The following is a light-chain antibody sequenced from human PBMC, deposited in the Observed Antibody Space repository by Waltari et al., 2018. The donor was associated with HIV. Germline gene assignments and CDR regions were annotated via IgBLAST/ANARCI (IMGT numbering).Light chain of an antibody. V-gene: IGLV1-40*01. Sequence: QSVLTQPPSVSGAPGQRVTISCTGSSSNIGAGYDVHWYQQLPGTAPKLLIYGNTIRPSGVPDRFSGSKSGTSASLAITGLQAEDEADYYCQSYDTSLSGSNVFGGGTKLTVL. CDR1: SSNIGAGYD. CDR3: QSYDTSLSGSNV. CDR2: GNT. J-gene: IGLJ2*01.